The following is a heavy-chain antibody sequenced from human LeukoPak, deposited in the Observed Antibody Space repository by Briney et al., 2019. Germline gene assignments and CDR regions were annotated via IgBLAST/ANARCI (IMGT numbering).Heavy chain of an antibody. CDR3: TRERRGSYHAFDY. CDR1: GFSFSNYY. D-gene: IGHD3-16*02. J-gene: IGHJ4*02. Sequence: GGSLRLSCASSGFSFSNYYMSWVRQAPGKGLEWISYITTSGSSTNYADSVKGRCTISRDNAKNSVVLQMNSLRTEDTAVYYCTRERRGSYHAFDYWGQGTLVTVSS. V-gene: IGHV3-11*01. CDR2: ITTSGSST.